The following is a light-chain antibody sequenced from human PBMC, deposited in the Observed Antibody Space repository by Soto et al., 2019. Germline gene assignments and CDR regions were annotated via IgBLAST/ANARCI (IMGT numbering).Light chain of an antibody. V-gene: IGLV2-8*01. Sequence: QSALTHPPSASGSPGQSVAISCTGTSSDIGGYNFVSWYQQHPGKAPKLMIYDVTKRPSGVPDRFSGSKSGNTATLIVSGFQAEDEADYYCSSHGGSNNPYVFGPGTKLTVL. CDR3: SSHGGSNNPYV. CDR1: SSDIGGYNF. J-gene: IGLJ1*01. CDR2: DVT.